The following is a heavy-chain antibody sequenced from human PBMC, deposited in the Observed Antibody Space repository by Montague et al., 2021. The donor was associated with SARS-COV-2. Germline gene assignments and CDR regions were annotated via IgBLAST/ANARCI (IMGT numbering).Heavy chain of an antibody. CDR3: ARGPTNNIGMVATRLDY. CDR2: INHSGST. D-gene: IGHD5-12*01. CDR1: GGSFSGYY. J-gene: IGHJ4*02. V-gene: IGHV4-34*01. Sequence: SETLSLTCAVYGGSFSGYYWNWIGQPPGKGLEWIGEINHSGSTNYNPSLKSRVTISVDTSNNQFSLKLTSVTAADTAVYYCARGPTNNIGMVATRLDYWGQGTLVTVSS.